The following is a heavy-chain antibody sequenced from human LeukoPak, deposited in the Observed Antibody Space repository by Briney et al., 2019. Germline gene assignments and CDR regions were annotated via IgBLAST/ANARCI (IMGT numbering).Heavy chain of an antibody. CDR2: LDSEDGET. Sequence: ASVKVSCKVSGYTLTELSIHWVRQAPGKGLEWMGGLDSEDGETTYAQKFQGRVTMTRDTSTSTVYMELTSLRSEDTAVYYCARDGLYCTNGVCSSDIWGQGTLVTVSS. CDR3: ARDGLYCTNGVCSSDI. J-gene: IGHJ3*02. V-gene: IGHV1-24*01. D-gene: IGHD2-8*01. CDR1: GYTLTELS.